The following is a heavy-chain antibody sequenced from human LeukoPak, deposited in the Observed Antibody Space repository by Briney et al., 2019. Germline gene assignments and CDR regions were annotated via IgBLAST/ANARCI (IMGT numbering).Heavy chain of an antibody. CDR2: IYYSGST. J-gene: IGHJ6*03. CDR3: ARDKAASYYYYMDV. CDR1: GGSISSYY. V-gene: IGHV4-59*01. Sequence: PSETLSLTCTVSGGSISSYYWSWIRQPPGKGLEWIGYIYYSGSTNYNPSLKSRVTISVDTSKNQFSLKLSSVTAADTAVYYCARDKAASYYYYMDVWGKGTTVTISS.